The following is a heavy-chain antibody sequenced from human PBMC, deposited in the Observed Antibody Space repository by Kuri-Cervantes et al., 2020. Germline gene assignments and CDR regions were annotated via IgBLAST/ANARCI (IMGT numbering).Heavy chain of an antibody. CDR3: ARGAGWWLEPLDGMDV. D-gene: IGHD2-15*01. Sequence: GGSLRLSCAVSGFTFSSYAMTWVRQAPGKGLEWVSAISGSGGSTYHADSVKGRFTISRDNSKNTLYLQMNSLRAEDTAVYYCARGAGWWLEPLDGMDVWGQGTTVTVSS. CDR2: ISGSGGST. CDR1: GFTFSSYA. J-gene: IGHJ6*02. V-gene: IGHV3-23*01.